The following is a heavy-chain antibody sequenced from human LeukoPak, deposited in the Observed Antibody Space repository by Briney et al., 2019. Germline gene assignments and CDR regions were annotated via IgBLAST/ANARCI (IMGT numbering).Heavy chain of an antibody. CDR2: INAGNGNT. J-gene: IGHJ4*02. V-gene: IGHV1-3*01. D-gene: IGHD3-22*01. Sequence: GASVKVSCKASGYTFTSYAMHWVLQAPGQRLEWMGWINAGNGNTKYSQKFQGRVTITRDTSASTAYMELSSLRSEDTAVYYCARDLRAIVVKGPFDYWGQGTLVTVSS. CDR3: ARDLRAIVVKGPFDY. CDR1: GYTFTSYA.